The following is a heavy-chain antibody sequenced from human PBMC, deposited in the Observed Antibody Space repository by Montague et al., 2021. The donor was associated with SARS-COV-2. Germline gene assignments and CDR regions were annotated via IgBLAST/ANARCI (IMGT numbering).Heavy chain of an antibody. CDR2: TNYRSKWHY. D-gene: IGHD6-13*01. CDR3: ARDAHFGSTWPFSGYGMDV. J-gene: IGHJ6*02. CDR1: GDSVSSNNVA. Sequence: CAISGDSVSSNNVAWNWIRQSPSRGLEWLGRTNYRSKWHYDYAVSVKSRILIIPNTSENQFSLQLNSVTPEDTAVYYCARDAHFGSTWPFSGYGMDVWGQGTTVTVSS. V-gene: IGHV6-1*01.